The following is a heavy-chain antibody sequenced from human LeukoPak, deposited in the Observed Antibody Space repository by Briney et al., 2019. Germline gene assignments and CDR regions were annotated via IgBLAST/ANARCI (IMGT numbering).Heavy chain of an antibody. Sequence: GGSLRLSCAASGFTFSSYAMSWVRQAPGKGLEWVSSLTDSGDSKYHADSVKGRFTISRDNSKNTLYLQMNSLRAEDTAVYYCANYDSSGYQLDYWGQGTLVTVSS. D-gene: IGHD3-22*01. V-gene: IGHV3-23*01. CDR1: GFTFSSYA. CDR3: ANYDSSGYQLDY. CDR2: LTDSGDSK. J-gene: IGHJ4*02.